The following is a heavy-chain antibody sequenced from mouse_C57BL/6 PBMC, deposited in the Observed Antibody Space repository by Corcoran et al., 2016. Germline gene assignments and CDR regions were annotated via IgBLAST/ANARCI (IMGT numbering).Heavy chain of an antibody. V-gene: IGHV9-3*01. CDR2: INTYSGVP. Sequence: QIQLVQSGPELKKPGETVKISCKASGYTFTTYGMSWVKQAPGKGLKWMGWINTYSGVPTYADDFKGRFAFSLETSASTAYLQINNLKNEDTATYFCARRDHDEGGFAYWGQGTLVTVSA. CDR1: GYTFTTYG. J-gene: IGHJ3*01. CDR3: ARRDHDEGGFAY. D-gene: IGHD2-4*01.